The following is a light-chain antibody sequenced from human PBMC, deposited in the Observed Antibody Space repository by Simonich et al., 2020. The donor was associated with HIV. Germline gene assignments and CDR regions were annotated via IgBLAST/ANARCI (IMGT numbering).Light chain of an antibody. J-gene: IGKJ1*01. CDR1: QSLLHSNGYNY. CDR2: LGS. V-gene: IGKV2-28*01. CDR3: QQRSHWPT. Sequence: EIVVTQSPLSLPVTPGEPASISCRSSQSLLHSNGYNYLDWYLQKPGQSPQLLISLGSNRASGVPDRFSGSGSGTDFTLTISSLEPEDFAIYYCQQRSHWPTFGQGTKVEIK.